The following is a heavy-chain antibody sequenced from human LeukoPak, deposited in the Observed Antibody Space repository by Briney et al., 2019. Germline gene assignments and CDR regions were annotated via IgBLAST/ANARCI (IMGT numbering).Heavy chain of an antibody. CDR2: IWYDGTKQ. J-gene: IGHJ6*03. D-gene: IGHD3-3*01. CDR3: AKDWGAVLRFLEYMDV. Sequence: GGSLRLSCAASGFTFRSYGMHWVRQAPGKGLEWVAVIWYDGTKQYYADSVKGRFTISRDNSKNTLYLQMNSLRAEDTAVYYCAKDWGAVLRFLEYMDVWGKGTTVTASS. CDR1: GFTFRSYG. V-gene: IGHV3-30*02.